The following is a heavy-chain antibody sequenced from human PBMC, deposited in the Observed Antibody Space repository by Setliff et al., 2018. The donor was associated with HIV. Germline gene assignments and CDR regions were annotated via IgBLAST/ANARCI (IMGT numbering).Heavy chain of an antibody. D-gene: IGHD3-22*01. CDR3: ARAGYYYDSSGYYWFDP. CDR1: GYTFTSYG. J-gene: IGHJ5*02. Sequence: ASVKVSCKVSGYTFTSYGISWVRQAPGQGLEWMGWINVKNGNTNYAQKFQGRVTMTADTSTSTAYMELSSLRSEDTAVYYCARAGYYYDSSGYYWFDPWGQGTLVTVSS. V-gene: IGHV1-18*04. CDR2: INVKNGNT.